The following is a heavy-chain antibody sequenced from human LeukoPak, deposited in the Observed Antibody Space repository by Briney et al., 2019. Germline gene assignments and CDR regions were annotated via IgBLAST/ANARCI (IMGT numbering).Heavy chain of an antibody. J-gene: IGHJ6*03. CDR3: ARVWTTRIYYYYYCYMDV. Sequence: SETLSLTCTVSGGSISSYYWSWIRQPPGKGLEWIGYIYYSGSTNYNPSLKSRVTISVDTSKNQFSLKLSSVTAADTAVYYCARVWTTRIYYYYYCYMDVWGKGTTVTISS. CDR1: GGSISSYY. V-gene: IGHV4-59*01. D-gene: IGHD2/OR15-2a*01. CDR2: IYYSGST.